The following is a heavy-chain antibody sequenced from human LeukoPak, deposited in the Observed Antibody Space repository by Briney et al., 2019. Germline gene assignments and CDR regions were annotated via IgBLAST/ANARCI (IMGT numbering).Heavy chain of an antibody. CDR2: FAGSDTTT. CDR3: TTLGYYLDS. V-gene: IGHV3-48*03. CDR1: GFDFGAYE. Sequence: PGGSLRLSCAASGFDFGAYEMNWVRQAPGKGLEWVAYFAGSDTTTYYADSVKGRFIISRDNARNSLYLQMNSLRAEDTALYYCTTLGYYLDSWGQGTLVTVSS. J-gene: IGHJ4*02. D-gene: IGHD3-22*01.